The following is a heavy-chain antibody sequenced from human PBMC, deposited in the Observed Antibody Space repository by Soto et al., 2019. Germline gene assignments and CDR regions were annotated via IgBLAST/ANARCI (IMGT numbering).Heavy chain of an antibody. D-gene: IGHD3-3*01. V-gene: IGHV3-23*01. CDR2: ISGSGSST. CDR1: GFTFSTYV. CDR3: AISPRPRSPPAREEWGY. Sequence: PGGSLRLSCAASGFTFSTYVMSWVRQAPGKGLEWVSAISGSGSSTSYADSVKGRFTISRDNSKNTLYLQMNSLRAEDTAVYYCAISPRPRSPPAREEWGYWGQGTLVTVSS. J-gene: IGHJ4*02.